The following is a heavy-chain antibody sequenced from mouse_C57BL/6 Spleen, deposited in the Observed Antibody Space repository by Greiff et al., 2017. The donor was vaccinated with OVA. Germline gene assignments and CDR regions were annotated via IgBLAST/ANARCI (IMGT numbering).Heavy chain of an antibody. CDR1: GYTFTDYN. CDR2: INPNNGGT. J-gene: IGHJ2*01. Sequence: EVQLQESGPELVKPGASVKMSCKASGYTFTDYNMHWVKQSHGKSLEWIGYINPNNGGTSYNQKFKGKATLTVNKSSSTAYMELRSLTSEDSAVYYCARGDLYYDYPDYWGQGTTLTVSS. D-gene: IGHD2-4*01. CDR3: ARGDLYYDYPDY. V-gene: IGHV1-22*01.